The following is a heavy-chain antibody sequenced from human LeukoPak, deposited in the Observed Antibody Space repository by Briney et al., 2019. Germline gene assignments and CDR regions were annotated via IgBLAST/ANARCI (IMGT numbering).Heavy chain of an antibody. J-gene: IGHJ4*02. Sequence: PSETLSLTCTVSGGSISSYYWSWIRQAPGKGLEWVSVIYSGGSTSSADSVKGRFTISRDNSKNTLYLQMNSLRAEDTAVYYCVRDLGTTGDYWGQGTLVTVSS. D-gene: IGHD1-7*01. CDR3: VRDLGTTGDY. CDR2: IYSGGST. V-gene: IGHV3-53*01. CDR1: GGSISSYY.